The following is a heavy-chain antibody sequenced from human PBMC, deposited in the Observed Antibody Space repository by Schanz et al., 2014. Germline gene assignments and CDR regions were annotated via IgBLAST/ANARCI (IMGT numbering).Heavy chain of an antibody. V-gene: IGHV1-46*03. CDR3: ARAPTAYCSDTICLGTPFDY. D-gene: IGHD2-2*01. J-gene: IGHJ4*02. CDR1: GYTFSFTSYN. CDR2: INPSGGGT. Sequence: QVQVEQSGPEVKKPGASVTVSCQASGYTFSFTSYNVHWVRQAPGQGLEWMGIINPSGGGTSYALRFQDRVTVTRDTSRSTVYMELSSLRSEDTAVYYCARAPTAYCSDTICLGTPFDYWGQGTLVTVSS.